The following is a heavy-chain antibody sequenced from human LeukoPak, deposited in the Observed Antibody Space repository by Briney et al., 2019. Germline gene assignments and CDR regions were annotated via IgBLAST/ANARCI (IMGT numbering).Heavy chain of an antibody. CDR2: ISYDGSNK. D-gene: IGHD3-10*01. Sequence: GGSLRLSCAASGFTFGSYAMHWVRQAPGKGLEWVAVISYDGSNKYYADSVKGRFTISRDNSKNTLYLQMNSLRAEDTAVYYCARGYYGSGSYYKGDAFDIWGQGTMVTVSS. CDR1: GFTFGSYA. J-gene: IGHJ3*02. CDR3: ARGYYGSGSYYKGDAFDI. V-gene: IGHV3-30*04.